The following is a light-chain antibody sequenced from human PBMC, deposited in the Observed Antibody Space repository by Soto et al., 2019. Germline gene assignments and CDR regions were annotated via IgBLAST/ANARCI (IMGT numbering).Light chain of an antibody. CDR2: DAS. V-gene: IGKV3-11*01. Sequence: VVTQSPATLSLSPGERATLSCRTSQSVSTSLAWYQQKPDQAPRLLIYDASNRATGIPARFSGSGSGTDFTLTISSLEPEDFDVYYCQQRSNWPWTLGQGTKVDIK. CDR1: QSVSTS. J-gene: IGKJ1*01. CDR3: QQRSNWPWT.